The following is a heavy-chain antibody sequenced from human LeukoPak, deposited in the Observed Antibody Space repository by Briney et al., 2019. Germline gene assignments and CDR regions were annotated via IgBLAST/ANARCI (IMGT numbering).Heavy chain of an antibody. J-gene: IGHJ4*02. D-gene: IGHD2-2*01. Sequence: GGSLRLSCAASGFTFSSYWMSWVRQAPGKGLEWVANIKQDGSEKYYVDSVKGRFTISRDNTKNSLYLQMNSLRAEDTAVYYCARLKLLWSNYFDYWGQGTLVTVSS. CDR2: IKQDGSEK. V-gene: IGHV3-7*01. CDR3: ARLKLLWSNYFDY. CDR1: GFTFSSYW.